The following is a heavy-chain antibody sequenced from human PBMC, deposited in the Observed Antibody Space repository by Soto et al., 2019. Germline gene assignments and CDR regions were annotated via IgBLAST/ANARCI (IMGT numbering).Heavy chain of an antibody. V-gene: IGHV1-2*02. J-gene: IGHJ4*02. CDR3: ARFGYSGYDLGSNFDY. CDR2: INPNSGGT. D-gene: IGHD5-12*01. CDR1: GYTFTGYY. Sequence: GASVKVSCKASGYTFTGYYMHWVRQAPGHGLEWMGWINPNSGGTNYAQKFQGRVTMTRDTSISTAYMELSRLRSDDTAVYYCARFGYSGYDLGSNFDYWGQGTLVTVSS.